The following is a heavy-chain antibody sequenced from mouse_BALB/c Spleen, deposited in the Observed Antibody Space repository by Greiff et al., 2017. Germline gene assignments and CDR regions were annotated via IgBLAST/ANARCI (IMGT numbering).Heavy chain of an antibody. D-gene: IGHD2-14*01. CDR2: IYPGSGST. CDR1: GYNFTSYW. J-gene: IGHJ4*01. CDR3: AREDRSYAMDY. Sequence: QVQLKQPGAELVKPGTSVKLSCKASGYNFTSYWINWVKLRPGQGLEWIGDIYPGSGSTNYNEKFKTKATLTVDTSSSTAYMQLSSLASEDSALYYCAREDRSYAMDYWGQGTSVTVSS. V-gene: IGHV1-55*01.